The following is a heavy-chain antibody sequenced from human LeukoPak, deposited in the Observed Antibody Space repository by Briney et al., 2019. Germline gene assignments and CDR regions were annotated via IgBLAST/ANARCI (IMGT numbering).Heavy chain of an antibody. J-gene: IGHJ6*03. Sequence: SGGSLRLSCAASGFTFSSYWMSWVRQAPGKGLEWVANIKQDGSEKYYGDSVKGRFTISRDNAKNSLYLQMNSLRAEDTAVYYSARSGPSFYYYGSGSYYRDYYYYYMDVWGKGTTVTVSS. CDR1: GFTFSSYW. V-gene: IGHV3-7*01. D-gene: IGHD3-10*01. CDR3: ARSGPSFYYYGSGSYYRDYYYYYMDV. CDR2: IKQDGSEK.